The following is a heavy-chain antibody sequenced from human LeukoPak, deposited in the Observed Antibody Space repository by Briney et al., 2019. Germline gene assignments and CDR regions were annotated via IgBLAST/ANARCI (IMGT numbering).Heavy chain of an antibody. CDR1: GGTFSSYA. CDR3: ARRRGDTAMVTYWFDP. D-gene: IGHD5-18*01. Sequence: GSSVKVSCKASGGTFSSYAISWVRQAPGQGLEWMGGIIPIFGTANYAQKFQGRVTITTDESTSTAYMEPSSLRSEDTAVYYCARRRGDTAMVTYWFDPWGQGTPVTVSS. CDR2: IIPIFGTA. V-gene: IGHV1-69*05. J-gene: IGHJ5*02.